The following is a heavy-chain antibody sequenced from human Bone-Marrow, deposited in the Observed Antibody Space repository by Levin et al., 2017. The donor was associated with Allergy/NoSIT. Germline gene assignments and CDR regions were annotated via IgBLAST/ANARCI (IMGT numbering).Heavy chain of an antibody. V-gene: IGHV3-23*01. CDR1: GFTFSSYA. CDR3: AKVLTVPAWGYYAMDV. J-gene: IGHJ6*02. D-gene: IGHD6-19*01. Sequence: GGSLRLSCAASGFTFSSYAMSWVRQAPGKALEWVSLITAGGSGTFYADSVKGRFTMSRDNSKDMLYLQMNSLRVEDTAVYYCAKVLTVPAWGYYAMDVWGQGTTVTVSS. CDR2: ITAGGSGT.